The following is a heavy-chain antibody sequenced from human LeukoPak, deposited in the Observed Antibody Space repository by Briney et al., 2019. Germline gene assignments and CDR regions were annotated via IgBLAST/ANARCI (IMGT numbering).Heavy chain of an antibody. CDR1: GLSFSYYG. D-gene: IGHD6-13*01. CDR3: AKDWRYSSSTTPY. Sequence: GRSLRLSCAASGLSFSYYGMHWVRQAPGKGLEWVAVISHDGSDKSYADSVKGRFTISRDNSKNTLFLQMNSLRAEDTAVYYCAKDWRYSSSTTPYWGQGTLVTVSS. CDR2: ISHDGSDK. J-gene: IGHJ4*02. V-gene: IGHV3-30*18.